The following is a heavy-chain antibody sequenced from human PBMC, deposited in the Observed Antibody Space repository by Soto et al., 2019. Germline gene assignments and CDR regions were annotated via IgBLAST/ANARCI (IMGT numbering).Heavy chain of an antibody. D-gene: IGHD5-18*01. CDR2: IRSKANSYAT. V-gene: IGHV3-73*01. CDR3: TSARGYSYGWAPTDYGMDV. CDR1: GFTFSGSA. Sequence: GGSLRLSCAASGFTFSGSAMHWVRQASGKGLEWVGRIRSKANSYATAYAASVKGRFTISRDDSKNTAYLQMNSLKTEDTAVYYCTSARGYSYGWAPTDYGMDVWGQGTTVTVSS. J-gene: IGHJ6*02.